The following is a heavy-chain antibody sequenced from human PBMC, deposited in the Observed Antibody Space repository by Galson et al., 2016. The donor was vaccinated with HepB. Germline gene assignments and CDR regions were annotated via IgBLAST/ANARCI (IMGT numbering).Heavy chain of an antibody. CDR3: ARALVSFYDSSGYYYVMPHDSFDI. CDR2: IKQDGSEK. V-gene: IGHV3-7*03. CDR1: GFTFSSYW. J-gene: IGHJ3*02. Sequence: SLRLSCAASGFTFSSYWMTWVRQAPGKGLEWVANIKQDGSEKYYVDSVKGRFTISRDNAKNSLYLQMNSLRAEDTAVYYWARALVSFYDSSGYYYVMPHDSFDIWGQGTVVTVSS. D-gene: IGHD3-22*01.